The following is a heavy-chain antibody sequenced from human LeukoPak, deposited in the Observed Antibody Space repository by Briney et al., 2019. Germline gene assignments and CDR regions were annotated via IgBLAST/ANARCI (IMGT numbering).Heavy chain of an antibody. CDR2: INPNSGGT. Sequence: ASVKVSCKASGYTFTGYYMHWVRQAPGQGLEWMGWINPNSGGTNYAQKFQGRVTMTRATSISTAYMELSRLRSDDTAVYYCARSIVVATIDYYYYGMDVWAKGPRSPSP. CDR1: GYTFTGYY. V-gene: IGHV1-2*02. CDR3: ARSIVVATIDYYYYGMDV. J-gene: IGHJ6*02. D-gene: IGHD5-12*01.